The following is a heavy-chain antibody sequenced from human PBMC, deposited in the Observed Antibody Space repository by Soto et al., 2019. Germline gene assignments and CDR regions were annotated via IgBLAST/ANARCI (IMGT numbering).Heavy chain of an antibody. V-gene: IGHV4-59*08. J-gene: IGHJ4*02. CDR1: GGSISSYY. D-gene: IGHD3-10*01. Sequence: SETLSLTCTVSGGSISSYYWSWIRQPPGKGLEWIAYIYYSGSTEYNPSLKSRVTISVDTSKNQFSLKLSSVTAADTAVYYCARVGGFGATTIDYWGQGTLVTVS. CDR3: ARVGGFGATTIDY. CDR2: IYYSGST.